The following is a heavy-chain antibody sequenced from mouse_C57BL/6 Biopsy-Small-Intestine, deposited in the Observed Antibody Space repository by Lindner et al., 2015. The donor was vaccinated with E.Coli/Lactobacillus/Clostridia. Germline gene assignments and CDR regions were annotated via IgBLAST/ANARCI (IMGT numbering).Heavy chain of an antibody. J-gene: IGHJ4*01. D-gene: IGHD1-3*01. V-gene: IGHV1-34*01. Sequence: VQLQESGPDLVKPGASVKISCKASGYTFTDYYIFWVKQSLGKSLEWIGYIYPNNGGNGYNQKFKDKATLTVDTSSSTAHMELHRLTSEDSAVYFCVEWFYAMDYWGQGTSVTVSS. CDR2: IYPNNGGN. CDR1: GYTFTDYY. CDR3: VEWFYAMDY.